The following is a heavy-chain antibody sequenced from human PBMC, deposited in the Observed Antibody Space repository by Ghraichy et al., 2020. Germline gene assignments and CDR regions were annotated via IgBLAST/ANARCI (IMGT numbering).Heavy chain of an antibody. J-gene: IGHJ2*01. CDR3: ARLPLPRRAAVGDWYFDL. D-gene: IGHD6-13*01. CDR1: GFSFSDYS. Sequence: GGSLRLSCEGSGFSFSDYSMIWVRLTPRKALEWVSYITGSSITIFYTDSVKDRFTISRDNAKNSLYLQMNSLRAEDTAVYYCARLPLPRRAAVGDWYFDLWGRGTLVTVSA. CDR2: ITGSSITI. V-gene: IGHV3-48*01.